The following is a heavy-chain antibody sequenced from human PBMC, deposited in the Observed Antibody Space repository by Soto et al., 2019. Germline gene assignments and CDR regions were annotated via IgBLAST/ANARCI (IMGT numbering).Heavy chain of an antibody. CDR3: ARVVGFGYYYYHMDL. CDR1: GDSVTSVSDY. Sequence: QVQLQESGPGLVKPSETLSLTCTVSGDSVTSVSDYWSWIRQPPGKGLEWIGYIYYSGNADYNPSHGSRVTIAITTSKNQFSLKLTSVTAADTAVYYCARVVGFGYYYYHMDLWGQGTTDTVSS. J-gene: IGHJ6*02. CDR2: IYYSGNA. V-gene: IGHV4-61*01. D-gene: IGHD2-15*01.